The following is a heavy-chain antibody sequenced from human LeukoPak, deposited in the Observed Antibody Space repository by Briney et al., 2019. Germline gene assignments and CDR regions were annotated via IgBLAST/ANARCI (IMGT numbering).Heavy chain of an antibody. CDR2: ISAYNGNT. CDR3: ARGRGYWRWFDP. J-gene: IGHJ5*02. D-gene: IGHD1-1*01. V-gene: IGHV1-18*01. Sequence: ASVKVSCKASGFTFTSYGISWVRQAPGQGLEWMGWISAYNGNTNYAQKLQGRVTMTTDTSTSTAYMELSSLRSEDTAVYYCARGRGYWRWFDPWGQGTLVTVSS. CDR1: GFTFTSYG.